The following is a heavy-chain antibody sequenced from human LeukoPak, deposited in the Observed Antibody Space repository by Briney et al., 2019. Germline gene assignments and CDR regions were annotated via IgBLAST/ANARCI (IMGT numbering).Heavy chain of an antibody. CDR3: ARDNGDFWSGSNR. J-gene: IGHJ4*02. D-gene: IGHD3-3*01. Sequence: ASVKVSCKASGYAFTSYYMHWVRQAPGQGLEWMGIINPSGGSTSYAQKFQGRVTMTRDTSTSTVYMELSSLRSEDTAVYYCARDNGDFWSGSNRWGQGTLVTVSS. V-gene: IGHV1-46*01. CDR1: GYAFTSYY. CDR2: INPSGGST.